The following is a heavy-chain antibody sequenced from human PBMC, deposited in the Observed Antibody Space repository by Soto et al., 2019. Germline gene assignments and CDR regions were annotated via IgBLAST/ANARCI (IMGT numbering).Heavy chain of an antibody. CDR3: ARVRYSSGWQYYYYGMDV. V-gene: IGHV4-59*01. Sequence: SETLSLTCTVSGGSISSYYWSWIRQPPGKGLEWIGYIYYSGSTNYNPSLKSRVTISVDTSKNQFSLKLSSVTAADTAVYYCARVRYSSGWQYYYYGMDVWGQGTTVTVSS. CDR1: GGSISSYY. J-gene: IGHJ6*02. D-gene: IGHD6-19*01. CDR2: IYYSGST.